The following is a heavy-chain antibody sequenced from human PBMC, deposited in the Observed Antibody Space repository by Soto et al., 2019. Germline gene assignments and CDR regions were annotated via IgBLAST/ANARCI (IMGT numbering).Heavy chain of an antibody. Sequence: SVKVACKASGGTFSSYAISWARLAPGQGLEWMGGIIPIFVTANYAQKFQRRVTITADESTSTAYMELSSLRSEDTAVYYCAIAEAVGSSPYDCWGRRTRCTV. V-gene: IGHV1-69*13. CDR3: AIAEAVGSSPYDC. CDR2: IIPIFVTA. J-gene: IGHJ4*02. D-gene: IGHD6-6*01. CDR1: GGTFSSYA.